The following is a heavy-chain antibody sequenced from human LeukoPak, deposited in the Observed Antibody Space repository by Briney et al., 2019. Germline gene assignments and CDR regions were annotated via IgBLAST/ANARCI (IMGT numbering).Heavy chain of an antibody. D-gene: IGHD3-10*01. CDR3: ARDYYGSLDV. J-gene: IGHJ6*02. CDR1: GFTLSDFY. V-gene: IGHV3-11*01. CDR2: ISSGGSTI. Sequence: PGGSLRLSCAASGFTLSDFYMSWIRQAPGKGLEWVSYISSGGSTIYYADSVKGRFTLSRDNAKNSLYLQMNSLRAEDTAVYYCARDYYGSLDVWGQGTTVTVSS.